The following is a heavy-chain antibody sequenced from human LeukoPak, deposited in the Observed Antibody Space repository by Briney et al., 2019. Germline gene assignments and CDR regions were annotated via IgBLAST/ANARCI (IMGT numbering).Heavy chain of an antibody. CDR3: ATDGSSGYFGY. V-gene: IGHV3-74*01. D-gene: IGHD3-22*01. J-gene: IGHJ4*02. CDR2: INSDGSST. CDR1: GFTFSSYW. Sequence: GGSLRLSCAASGFTFSSYWMHWVRQAPGKGLVWVSRINSDGSSTSYADSVKGRFTISRDNAKNTLYLQMNSLRAEDTAVYYCATDGSSGYFGYWGQGTLVTVSS.